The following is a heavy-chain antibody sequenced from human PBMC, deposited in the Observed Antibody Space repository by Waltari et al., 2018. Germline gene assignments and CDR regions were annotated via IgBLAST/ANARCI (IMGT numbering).Heavy chain of an antibody. V-gene: IGHV3-23*01. CDR1: GFIFNNYV. J-gene: IGHJ4*02. D-gene: IGHD3-22*01. CDR3: AKAHFYDNSGYMEN. Sequence: EVQVLESGGGLVQPGGSLRLTCTASGFIFNNYVINWVRQAPGKGLGWVSGINGYGDKTYYADSVRGRFTLSRDNSRNTLSLQMNSLRAEDTAVYYCAKAHFYDNSGYMENWGQGTLVTVSS. CDR2: INGYGDKT.